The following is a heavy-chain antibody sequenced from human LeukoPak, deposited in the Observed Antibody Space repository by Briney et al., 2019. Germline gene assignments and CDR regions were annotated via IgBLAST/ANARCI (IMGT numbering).Heavy chain of an antibody. Sequence: GASVKVSCKASGYTFTGYYMHWGRQAPGQGLEWMGWINPNSGGTNYAQKFQGRVTMTRDTSISTAYMELSRLRSDDTAVYYCAREREVGSGWYFGIDYWGQGTLVTVSS. V-gene: IGHV1-2*02. J-gene: IGHJ4*02. CDR1: GYTFTGYY. D-gene: IGHD6-19*01. CDR2: INPNSGGT. CDR3: AREREVGSGWYFGIDY.